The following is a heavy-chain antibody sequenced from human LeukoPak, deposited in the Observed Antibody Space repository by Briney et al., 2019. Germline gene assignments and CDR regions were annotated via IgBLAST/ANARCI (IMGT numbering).Heavy chain of an antibody. CDR3: AKEGDTALVTGYFDL. J-gene: IGHJ2*01. V-gene: IGHV1-69*01. CDR2: IIPIFGTA. Sequence: GCSVKVSCMASGGTFGSYVISWVRQAPGQGLEWMGGIIPIFGTAHYVQKFQGRLTITADGPTSTVYMEMSSLRSEDTAMYYCAKEGDTALVTGYFDLWGRGTLVSVSA. D-gene: IGHD5-18*01. CDR1: GGTFGSYV.